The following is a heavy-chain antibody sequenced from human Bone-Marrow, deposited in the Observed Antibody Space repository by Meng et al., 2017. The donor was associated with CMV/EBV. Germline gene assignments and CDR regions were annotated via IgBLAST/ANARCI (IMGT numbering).Heavy chain of an antibody. D-gene: IGHD2-2*01. J-gene: IGHJ5*02. V-gene: IGHV4-39*07. CDR3: AREDIVVVPAALKGYNWFDP. CDR1: GGSISNSTYY. Sequence: SETLSLTCTVSGGSISNSTYYWGWIRQPPGKGLEWIGSIHYSGSTYYNPSLKSRVTISVDTSKNQFSLKLSSVTAADTAVYYCAREDIVVVPAALKGYNWFDPWGQGTLVTVSS. CDR2: IHYSGST.